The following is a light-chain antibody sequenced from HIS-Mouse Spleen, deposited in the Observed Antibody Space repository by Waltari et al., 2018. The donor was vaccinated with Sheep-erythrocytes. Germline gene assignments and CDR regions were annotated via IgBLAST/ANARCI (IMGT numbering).Light chain of an antibody. CDR1: SSDVGGYNY. J-gene: IGLJ1*01. Sequence: QSALTQPRSVSGSPGQSVTISCTGTSSDVGGYNYVSWYQQHPGKAPKLMIYDVSKRPSGVPDRFPGSKSGNTDSLTISGLQAEDEADYYCCSYAGSYNHVFATGTKVTVL. V-gene: IGLV2-11*01. CDR2: DVS. CDR3: CSYAGSYNHV.